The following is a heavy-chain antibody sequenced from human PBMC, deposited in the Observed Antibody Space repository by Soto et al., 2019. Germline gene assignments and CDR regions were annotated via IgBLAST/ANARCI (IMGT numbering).Heavy chain of an antibody. J-gene: IGHJ6*02. V-gene: IGHV4-4*02. CDR3: ARAGSTGYYYGMDV. Sequence: SETLSLTCAVSGGSISRSNWWSSVRQPPGKGLEWIGEIYHSGSTNYNPSLKSRATVSVEKPKNQFSLKLSSVTAADTAVYYCARAGSTGYYYGMDVWGQGTTVTVSS. CDR1: GGSISRSNW. D-gene: IGHD6-13*01. CDR2: IYHSGST.